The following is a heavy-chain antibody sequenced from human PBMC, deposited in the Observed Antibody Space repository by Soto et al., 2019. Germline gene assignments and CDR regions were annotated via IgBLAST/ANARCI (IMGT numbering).Heavy chain of an antibody. CDR2: IHDSGAI. CDR1: GGSISPYY. D-gene: IGHD4-4*01. CDR3: AREYSSFDY. V-gene: IGHV4-59*01. J-gene: IGHJ4*02. Sequence: QVQLQESGPGLVKPSETLSLTCTVSGGSISPYYWHWIRQPPGKGLEWIAYIHDSGAIYYNPSLNSRLVMSMDMSKRQFSLRLNPVYDADTAVYCCAREYSSFDYWGRGAPVTVSS.